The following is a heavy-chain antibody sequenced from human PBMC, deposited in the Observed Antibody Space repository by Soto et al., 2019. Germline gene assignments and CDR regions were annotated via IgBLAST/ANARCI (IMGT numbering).Heavy chain of an antibody. CDR1: GFTFSSYA. CDR2: ISGSGGST. V-gene: IGHV3-23*01. Sequence: GGSLRLSCAASGFTFSSYAMSWVRQAPGKGLEWVSAISGSGGSTYYADSVKGRFTISRDNSKNTLYLQMNSLRAEDTAVYYCAKVGGVSILNWFDPWGQGTLVTVPQ. D-gene: IGHD3-16*01. J-gene: IGHJ5*02. CDR3: AKVGGVSILNWFDP.